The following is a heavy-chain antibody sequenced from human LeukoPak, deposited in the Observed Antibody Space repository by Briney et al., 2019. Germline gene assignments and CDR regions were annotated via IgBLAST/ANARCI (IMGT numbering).Heavy chain of an antibody. D-gene: IGHD5-18*01. J-gene: IGHJ4*02. CDR2: ISSSGSTI. CDR3: ARDGDSYGYGIDY. CDR1: GFSLSDYW. Sequence: PGGSLRLSCVVSGFSLSDYWMHWVRQVPGKGLEWVSYISSSGSTIYYADSVKGRFTISRDNAKNSLYLQMNSLRGEDTAIYYCARDGDSYGYGIDYWGQGTLVTVSP. V-gene: IGHV3-11*04.